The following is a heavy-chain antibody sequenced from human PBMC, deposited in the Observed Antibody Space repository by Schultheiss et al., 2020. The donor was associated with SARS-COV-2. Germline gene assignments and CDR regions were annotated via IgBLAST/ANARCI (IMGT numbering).Heavy chain of an antibody. J-gene: IGHJ6*03. CDR2: ISGSGGST. CDR3: AKWVAPHLYYYYYYMDV. CDR1: GFTFSSYA. V-gene: IGHV3-23*01. D-gene: IGHD2-15*01. Sequence: GGSLRLSCAASGFTFSSYAMSWVRQAPGKGLEWVSAISGSGGSTYYADSVKGRFTISRDNSKNTLYLQMNSLRAEDTAVYYCAKWVAPHLYYYYYYMDVWGKGTTVTVSS.